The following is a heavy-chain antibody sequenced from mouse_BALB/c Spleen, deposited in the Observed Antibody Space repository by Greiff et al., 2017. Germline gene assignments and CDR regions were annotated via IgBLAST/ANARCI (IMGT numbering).Heavy chain of an antibody. CDR1: GYTFTDYW. CDR3: AISSTMITTGFAY. V-gene: IGHV1-69*01. D-gene: IGHD2-4*01. Sequence: QVQLQQPGAELVMPGASVKMSCKASGYTFTDYWMHWVKQRPGQGLEWIGAIDTSDSYTSYNQKFKGKATLTVDESSSTAYMQLSSLTSEDSAVYYCAISSTMITTGFAYWGQGTLVTVSA. CDR2: IDTSDSYT. J-gene: IGHJ3*01.